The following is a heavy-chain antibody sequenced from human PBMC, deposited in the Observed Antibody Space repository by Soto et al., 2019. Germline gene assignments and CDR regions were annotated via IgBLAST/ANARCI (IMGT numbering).Heavy chain of an antibody. Sequence: EVQVVESGGGLVQPGRSLRLSCVGSGFTFDDHAMHWVRQAPGKGLAWVSGISWISDFIGYADSVKGRFTISRDNAKNSVYLQMNNLRAADTALYFCVRDRPGGREPVAGPPVGYYYAMDVWGQGTTVTVSS. J-gene: IGHJ6*02. CDR1: GFTFDDHA. CDR3: VRDRPGGREPVAGPPVGYYYAMDV. CDR2: ISWISDFI. D-gene: IGHD6-19*01. V-gene: IGHV3-9*01.